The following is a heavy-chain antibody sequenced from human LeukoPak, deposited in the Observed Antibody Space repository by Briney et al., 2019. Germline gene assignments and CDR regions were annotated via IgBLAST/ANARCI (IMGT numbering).Heavy chain of an antibody. CDR3: ARYVWGSYRSSDYYFDY. CDR2: IYWDDGK. Sequence: SGPTLVKPTQTLTLTCTFSGFSLSTSGVGVGWIRQPPGKALEWLALIYWDDGKRYSPSLKSRLTITKDTSKNQVVLTMTNMDPVDTATYYCARYVWGSYRSSDYYFDYWGQGTLVTVSS. J-gene: IGHJ4*02. D-gene: IGHD3-16*02. CDR1: GFSLSTSGVG. V-gene: IGHV2-5*02.